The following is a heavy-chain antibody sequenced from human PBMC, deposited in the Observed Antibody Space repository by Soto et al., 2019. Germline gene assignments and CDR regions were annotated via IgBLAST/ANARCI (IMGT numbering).Heavy chain of an antibody. Sequence: TLCYISGFSCGSMKNNVRWSWVRQSPGQGLESIGEIHHTGDNKYNPYLRSRVTMAVYTSKKHVSLQLNSVTGADTAVYYCARGSALGTFGLDVWGQGTTVTVSS. CDR1: CGSMKNNVR. D-gene: IGHD1-1*01. CDR3: ARGSALGTFGLDV. J-gene: IGHJ6*02. CDR2: IHHTGDN. V-gene: IGHV4-4*02.